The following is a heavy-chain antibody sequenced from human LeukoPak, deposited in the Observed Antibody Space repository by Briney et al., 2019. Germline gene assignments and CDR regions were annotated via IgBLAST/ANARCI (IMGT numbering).Heavy chain of an antibody. J-gene: IGHJ4*02. CDR2: IYYSGST. V-gene: IGHV4-31*03. D-gene: IGHD4-17*01. CDR1: GGSISSGGYY. CDR3: ARVPYGDYRFDY. Sequence: SETLSLTCTVSGGSISSGGYYWSWIRQHPGKGLEWNGYIYYSGSTYYNPSLKSRVTISVDTSKNQFSLKLSSVTAADTAVYYCARVPYGDYRFDYWGQGTLVTVSS.